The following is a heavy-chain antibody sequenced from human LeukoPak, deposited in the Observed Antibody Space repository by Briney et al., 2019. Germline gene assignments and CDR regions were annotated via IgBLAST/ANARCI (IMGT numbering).Heavy chain of an antibody. Sequence: GGSLRLSCAAFGFTFSSYAMSWVRQAPGKGLEWVSAISGSGGSTYYADSVKGRFTISRDNSKNTLYLQMNSLRAEDTAVYYCAKDRFGDGDHGAWGQGTLVTVSS. J-gene: IGHJ5*02. CDR2: ISGSGGST. D-gene: IGHD3-16*01. CDR1: GFTFSSYA. V-gene: IGHV3-23*01. CDR3: AKDRFGDGDHGA.